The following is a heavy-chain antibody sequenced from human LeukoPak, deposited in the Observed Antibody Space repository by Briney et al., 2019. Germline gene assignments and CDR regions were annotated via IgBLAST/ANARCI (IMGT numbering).Heavy chain of an antibody. CDR1: GGSISSYY. CDR3: ARGHSSSWYVCDAFDI. V-gene: IGHV4-59*01. J-gene: IGHJ3*02. CDR2: IYYSGST. Sequence: SETLSLTCTVSGGSISSYYWSWIRQPPGKGLEWIGYIYYSGSTNYNPSLKSRVTISVDTPKNQFSLKLSSMTAADTAVYYCARGHSSSWYVCDAFDIWGQGTMVTVSS. D-gene: IGHD6-13*01.